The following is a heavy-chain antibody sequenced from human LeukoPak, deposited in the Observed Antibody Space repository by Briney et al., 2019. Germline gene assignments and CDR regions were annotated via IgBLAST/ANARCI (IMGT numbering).Heavy chain of an antibody. CDR3: ARDLYSGYDWVGFNI. CDR2: IYYSGST. Sequence: SETLSLTCTVSGGSISSYYWSWIRQPPGKGLEWIGYIYYSGSTNYNPSLKSRVTISVDTSKNQFSLKLSSVTAADTAVYYCARDLYSGYDWVGFNIGGQGTVVTVSS. J-gene: IGHJ3*02. D-gene: IGHD5-12*01. CDR1: GGSISSYY. V-gene: IGHV4-59*01.